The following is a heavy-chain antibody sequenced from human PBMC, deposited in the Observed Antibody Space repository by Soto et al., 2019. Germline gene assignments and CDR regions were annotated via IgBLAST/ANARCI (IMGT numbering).Heavy chain of an antibody. D-gene: IGHD6-13*01. V-gene: IGHV4-59*01. CDR3: ARGSAARTKSPSDY. J-gene: IGHJ4*02. Sequence: VQLQESGPGLVKPSETLSLTCTVSGGSISGYYWSWIRQSPGKGLEWIGYIHYSGSTNYNPSLTGQDTISAQPSKHQAHLDLTSVTVADTAVYYWARGSAARTKSPSDYWGQGTLVTVSS. CDR1: GGSISGYY. CDR2: IHYSGST.